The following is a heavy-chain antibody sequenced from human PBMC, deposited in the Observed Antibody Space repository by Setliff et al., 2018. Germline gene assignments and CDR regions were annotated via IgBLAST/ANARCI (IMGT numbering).Heavy chain of an antibody. D-gene: IGHD2-2*01. CDR2: INHRGST. Sequence: SETLSLTCAAYGGTFSDYYWTWIRQPPGKGLEWVGEINHRGSTNYNPSLKSRVTISVDTSKDQFSLKVISMTAADTGVYYCANCRYQVPYDYWGQGTLVTVSS. CDR1: GGTFSDYY. V-gene: IGHV4-34*08. J-gene: IGHJ4*02. CDR3: ANCRYQVPYDY.